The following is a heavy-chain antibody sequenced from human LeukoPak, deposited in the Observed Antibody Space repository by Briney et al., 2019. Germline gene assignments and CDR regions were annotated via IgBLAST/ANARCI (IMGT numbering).Heavy chain of an antibody. D-gene: IGHD3-10*01. J-gene: IGHJ4*02. CDR3: AKDRYMGGSAPDY. CDR2: IWYDGSNK. V-gene: IGHV3-33*06. Sequence: PGRSLRLSCAASGFTFSSHGMHSVRQAPGKGLEWVAVIWYDGSNKYYADSVKGRFTISRDNSKNTLYLQMNSLRAEDTAVYYCAKDRYMGGSAPDYWGQGTLVTVSS. CDR1: GFTFSSHG.